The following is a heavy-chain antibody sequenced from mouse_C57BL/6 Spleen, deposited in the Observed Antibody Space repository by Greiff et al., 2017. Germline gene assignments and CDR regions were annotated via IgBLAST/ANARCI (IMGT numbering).Heavy chain of an antibody. CDR1: GFSLSTSGMG. J-gene: IGHJ1*03. Sequence: QVTLKVCGPGILQSSQTLSLTCSFSGFSLSTSGMGVSWIRQPSGKGLEWLAHIYWDDDKRYNPSLKSRLTISKDTSRNQVFLKITSVDTADTATYYCARRATGDGYYGYFDVWGTGTTVTVSS. D-gene: IGHD2-3*01. CDR2: IYWDDDK. CDR3: ARRATGDGYYGYFDV. V-gene: IGHV8-12*01.